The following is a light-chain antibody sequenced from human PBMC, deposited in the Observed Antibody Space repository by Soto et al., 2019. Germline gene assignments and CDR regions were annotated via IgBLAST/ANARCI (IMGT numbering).Light chain of an antibody. V-gene: IGKV3-20*01. J-gene: IGKJ1*01. CDR2: GAS. CDR1: QSVSSIY. Sequence: EIVLTQSPGTLSLSPGARATLSCRASQSVSSIYLAWYQQKPGQAPRLLIYGASTRATGIPDRFSGSGSGTDFTLTISRLEPEDFAMYFCQQYGNSVWTFGQGTKVEIK. CDR3: QQYGNSVWT.